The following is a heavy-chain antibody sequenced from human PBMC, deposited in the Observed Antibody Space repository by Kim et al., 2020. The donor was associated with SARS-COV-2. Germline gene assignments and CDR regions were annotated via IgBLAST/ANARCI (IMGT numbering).Heavy chain of an antibody. V-gene: IGHV1-18*01. Sequence: ASVKVSCKASGYTFDKYSITWVRQAPGQGLEWMGWISTYNSHTNYARKFQGRVSLSRDTSTSTVYMDMGSLTSDDTAVYYCARGEGYILPSSTVLDVWGQGTTVVVS. CDR1: GYTFDKYS. CDR2: ISTYNSHT. D-gene: IGHD5-18*01. J-gene: IGHJ6*02. CDR3: ARGEGYILPSSTVLDV.